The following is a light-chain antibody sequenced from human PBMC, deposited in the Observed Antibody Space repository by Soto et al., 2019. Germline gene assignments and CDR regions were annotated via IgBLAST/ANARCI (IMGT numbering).Light chain of an antibody. J-gene: IGKJ4*01. CDR2: GAS. V-gene: IGKV3-15*01. CDR1: QSVSRN. CDR3: QQYNNWPLT. Sequence: ETVMTQSPATLSVSPGERATLSCRASQSVSRNFAWYQQRPGQAPRLLIYGASTRATGVPARCSGSGSGTEFALTISILQSEDFAVYYCQQYNNWPLTFGGGTKVEIK.